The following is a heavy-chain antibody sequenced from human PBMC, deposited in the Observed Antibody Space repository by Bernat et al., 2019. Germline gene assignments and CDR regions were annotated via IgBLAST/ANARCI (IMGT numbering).Heavy chain of an antibody. Sequence: QITLKESGPTLVKPTQTLTLTCTFSGFSLSTSGVGVGWIRQPPGKALEWLAVIYWDDDKRYSPSLRSRLTISKDTSKSQVVLTMTNMDPVDTATYYCARIWLVTTVFDPWGQGTLVTVSS. CDR2: IYWDDDK. V-gene: IGHV2-5*02. J-gene: IGHJ5*02. CDR3: ARIWLVTTVFDP. D-gene: IGHD4-17*01. CDR1: GFSLSTSGVG.